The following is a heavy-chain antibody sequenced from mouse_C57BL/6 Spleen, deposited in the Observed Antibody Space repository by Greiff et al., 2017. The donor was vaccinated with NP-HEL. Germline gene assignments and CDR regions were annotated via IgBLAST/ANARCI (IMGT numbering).Heavy chain of an antibody. V-gene: IGHV1-50*01. CDR3: ARSRVYSNYDY. CDR2: IDPSDSYT. D-gene: IGHD2-5*01. J-gene: IGHJ2*01. Sequence: QVQLQQPGAELVKPGASVKLSCKASGYTFTSYWMQWVKQRPGQGLEWIGEIDPSDSYTNYNQKFKGKATLTVDTSSSTAYMQLSSLTSEDSAVYYCARSRVYSNYDYWGQGTTLTVSS. CDR1: GYTFTSYW.